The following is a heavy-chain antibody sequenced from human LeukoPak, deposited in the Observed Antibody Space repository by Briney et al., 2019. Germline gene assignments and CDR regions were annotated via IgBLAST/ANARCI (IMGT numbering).Heavy chain of an antibody. CDR3: ARDKSDTAMVSLFGY. Sequence: SETLSLTCTVSGGSISSYYWSWIRQPPGKGLEWIGYIYYSGSTNYNPSLKSRVTISIDMSKDQFSQKLSSVTAADTAVYYCARDKSDTAMVSLFGYWGQGTLVTVSS. CDR1: GGSISSYY. J-gene: IGHJ4*02. D-gene: IGHD5-18*01. CDR2: IYYSGST. V-gene: IGHV4-59*01.